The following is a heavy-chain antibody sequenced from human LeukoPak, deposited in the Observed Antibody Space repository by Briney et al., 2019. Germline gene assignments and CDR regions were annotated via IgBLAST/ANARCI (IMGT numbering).Heavy chain of an antibody. Sequence: SETLSLTCTVSGGSTSSYYWSWIRQPPGKGLEWIGYIYTSGSTNYNPSLKSRVTISVDTSKNQFSLKLSSVTAADTAVYYCARQTWGSSWPNYYYYYYMDVWGKGTTVTVSS. D-gene: IGHD6-13*01. J-gene: IGHJ6*03. CDR3: ARQTWGSSWPNYYYYYYMDV. CDR2: IYTSGST. CDR1: GGSTSSYY. V-gene: IGHV4-4*09.